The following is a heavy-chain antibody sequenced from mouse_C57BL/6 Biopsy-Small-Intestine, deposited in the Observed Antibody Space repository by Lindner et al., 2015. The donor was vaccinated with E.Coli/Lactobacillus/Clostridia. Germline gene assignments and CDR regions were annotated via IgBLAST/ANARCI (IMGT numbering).Heavy chain of an antibody. CDR3: ATGVSAFAF. Sequence: SVKVSCKASEGTFNNYTIHWVRQAPGQGLEWMGRVIPVLGIAHYAQRFQDRITIFADKSTTTAYLDLNSLKSDDSAVYYCATGVSAFAFWGQGTVVTVS. D-gene: IGHD4-1*01. V-gene: IGHV1S26*01. CDR1: EGTFNNYT. J-gene: IGHJ3*01. CDR2: VIPVLGIA.